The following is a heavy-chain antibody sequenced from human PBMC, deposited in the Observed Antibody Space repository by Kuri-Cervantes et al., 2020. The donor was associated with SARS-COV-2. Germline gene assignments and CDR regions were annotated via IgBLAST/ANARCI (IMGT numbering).Heavy chain of an antibody. CDR1: GGSISSYY. D-gene: IGHD6-6*01. V-gene: IGHV4-59*12. CDR2: IYYGGST. CDR3: ARGVAARPVLSVGWFDP. Sequence: GSLRLSCTVSGGSISSYYWSWIRQPPGKGLEWIGYIYYGGSTNYNPSLKSRVTISVDTSKNQFSLKLSSVTAADTAVYYCARGVAARPVLSVGWFDPWGQGTLVTVSS. J-gene: IGHJ5*02.